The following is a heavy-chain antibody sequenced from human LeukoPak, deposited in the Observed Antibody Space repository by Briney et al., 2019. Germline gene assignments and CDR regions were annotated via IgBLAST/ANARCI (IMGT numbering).Heavy chain of an antibody. D-gene: IGHD3-16*02. CDR1: GFTVSSNY. CDR2: IYSGGST. V-gene: IGHV3-53*01. CDR3: AKDPNYDYVWGSYRYTPGY. Sequence: PGGSLRLSCAASGFTVSSNYMSWVRQAPGKGLEWVSVIYSGGSTYYADSVKGRFTISRDNSKNTLYLQMNSLRAEDTAVYYCAKDPNYDYVWGSYRYTPGYWGQGTLVTVSS. J-gene: IGHJ4*02.